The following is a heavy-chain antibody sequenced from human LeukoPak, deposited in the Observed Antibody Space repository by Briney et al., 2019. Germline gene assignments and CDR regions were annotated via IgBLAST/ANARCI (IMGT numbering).Heavy chain of an antibody. CDR3: ARALTRSSKFFAY. CDR1: GYTFTGCY. D-gene: IGHD1-26*01. Sequence: ASVKVSCKASGYTFTGCYMHWVRQAPGQGLEWMGWMNPNSGNTGYAQKFQGRVTMTRNTSISTAYMELSSLRSEDTAVYYCARALTRSSKFFAYWGQGTLVTVSS. CDR2: MNPNSGNT. J-gene: IGHJ4*02. V-gene: IGHV1-8*02.